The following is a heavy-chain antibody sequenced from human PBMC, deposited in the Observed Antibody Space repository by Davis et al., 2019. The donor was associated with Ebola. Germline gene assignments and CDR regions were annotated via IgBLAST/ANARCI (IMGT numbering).Heavy chain of an antibody. V-gene: IGHV1-69*13. Sequence: SVKVSCKSSGDTFNTYSISWIRQAPGQGLEWMGGIIPLFGTANYAQKFQGRVTITADESTSTAYMELSSLRSEDTAVYYCARSPYDFWSGYPRPVDGTDVWGQGTTVTVSS. J-gene: IGHJ6*02. CDR3: ARSPYDFWSGYPRPVDGTDV. D-gene: IGHD3-3*01. CDR1: GDTFNTYS. CDR2: IIPLFGTA.